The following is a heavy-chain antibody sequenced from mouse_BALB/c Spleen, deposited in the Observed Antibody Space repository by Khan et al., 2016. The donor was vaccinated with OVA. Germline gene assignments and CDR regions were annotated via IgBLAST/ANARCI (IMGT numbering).Heavy chain of an antibody. D-gene: IGHD1-1*01. CDR2: IYPGDGDT. J-gene: IGHJ3*01. V-gene: IGHV1-80*01. Sequence: QVQLKESGAELVRPGSSVKISCKASGYAFSSYWMNWVKQRPGQGLEWIGQIYPGDGDTNYNGKFKGKATLTADKSSSTAYMQLSSLTSEDSAVYFCARGYYFAYWGKGTLVTVSA. CDR3: ARGYYFAY. CDR1: GYAFSSYW.